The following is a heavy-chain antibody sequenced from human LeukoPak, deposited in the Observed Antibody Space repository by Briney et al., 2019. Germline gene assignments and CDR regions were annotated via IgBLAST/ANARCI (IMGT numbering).Heavy chain of an antibody. CDR2: ISSSSSYI. V-gene: IGHV3-21*01. D-gene: IGHD3-22*01. CDR3: ARDYRPTYYYDSSGYNHDY. CDR1: GFTFSSYS. Sequence: GGSLRLSCAASGFTFSSYSMNWVRQAPGKGLEWVSSISSSSSYIYYADSVKGRFTISRDNAKNSLYLQMNSLRAEDTAVYYCARDYRPTYYYDSSGYNHDYWGQGTLVTVSS. J-gene: IGHJ4*02.